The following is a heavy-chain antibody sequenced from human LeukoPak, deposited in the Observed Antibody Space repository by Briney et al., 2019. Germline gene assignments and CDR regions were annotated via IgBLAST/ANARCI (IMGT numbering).Heavy chain of an antibody. Sequence: GGPLRLSCAASGFTFSDYYMSWIRQAPGKGLEWVSYISSSGSNIYYADSVKGRFTISRDNAKNSLYLQMNSLRAEDTAVYYCARDSCSSGSCPFGYWGQGTLVTVSS. CDR3: ARDSCSSGSCPFGY. CDR1: GFTFSDYY. CDR2: ISSSGSNI. D-gene: IGHD2-15*01. V-gene: IGHV3-11*01. J-gene: IGHJ4*02.